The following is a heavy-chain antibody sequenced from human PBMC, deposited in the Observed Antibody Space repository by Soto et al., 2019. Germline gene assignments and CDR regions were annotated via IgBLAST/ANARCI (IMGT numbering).Heavy chain of an antibody. J-gene: IGHJ4*02. CDR2: ISYDGSNK. CDR1: GFTFSSYA. D-gene: IGHD3-22*01. Sequence: QVQLVESGGGVVQPGRSLRLSCAASGFTFSSYAMHWVRQAPGKGLEWVAVISYDGSNKYYADSVKGRFTISRDNSKNTLYLEMNSLGAEDTAVYYWAREAWGYDSKGFDYWGQGTLVTVSS. V-gene: IGHV3-30-3*01. CDR3: AREAWGYDSKGFDY.